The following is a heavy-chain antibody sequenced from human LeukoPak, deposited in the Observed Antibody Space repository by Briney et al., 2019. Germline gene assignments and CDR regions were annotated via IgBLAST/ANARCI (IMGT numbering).Heavy chain of an antibody. CDR2: ISAYNGNT. CDR3: ARGPIVVVPDGRALGAFDI. CDR1: GYTFTSYG. Sequence: ASVKVSCKASGYTFTSYGISWVRQAPGQGLEWMGWISAYNGNTNYAQKFQGRVTMTTDTSTSTAYVELRSLRSDDTAVYYCARGPIVVVPDGRALGAFDIWGQGTMVTVSS. D-gene: IGHD2-2*01. J-gene: IGHJ3*02. V-gene: IGHV1-18*01.